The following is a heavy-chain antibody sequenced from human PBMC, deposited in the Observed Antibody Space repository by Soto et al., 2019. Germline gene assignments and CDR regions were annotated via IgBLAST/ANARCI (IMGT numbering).Heavy chain of an antibody. Sequence: PGGSLRLSCAASGFTFSSYAMHWVRQAPGKGLEWVAVISYDGSNKYYADSVKGRFTISRDNSKNTLYLQMNSLRAEDTAVYYCASTYSGYDLGYFDYWGQGNLVTVSS. V-gene: IGHV3-30-3*01. CDR2: ISYDGSNK. CDR1: GFTFSSYA. D-gene: IGHD5-12*01. CDR3: ASTYSGYDLGYFDY. J-gene: IGHJ4*02.